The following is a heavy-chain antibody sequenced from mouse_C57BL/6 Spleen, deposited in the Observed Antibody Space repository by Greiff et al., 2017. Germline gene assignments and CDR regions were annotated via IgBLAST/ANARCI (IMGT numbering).Heavy chain of an antibody. Sequence: DVMLVESGGGLVQPGGSMKLSCVASGFTFSNYWMNWVRQSPEKGLEWVAQIRLKSENYATHYAESVKGRFTISRDDSKSSVYLQMNNLRAEDTGIYYCTRTTGYWGQGTTLTVSS. V-gene: IGHV6-3*01. CDR1: GFTFSNYW. CDR3: TRTTGY. D-gene: IGHD2-13*01. CDR2: IRLKSENYAT. J-gene: IGHJ2*01.